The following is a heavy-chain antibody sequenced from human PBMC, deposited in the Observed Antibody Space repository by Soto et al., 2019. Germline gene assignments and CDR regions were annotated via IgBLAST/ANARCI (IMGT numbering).Heavy chain of an antibody. CDR1: GYTFTSYA. Sequence: QVQLVQSGAEEKKPGASVKVSCKASGYTFTSYAMHWVRQAPGQRLEWMGWINAGNGNTKYSQKFQERVIIRRDTSASTAYMELSSLRAEDTAVYYCARSIVVVTALDYWGQGTLVTVSS. CDR3: ARSIVVVTALDY. CDR2: INAGNGNT. J-gene: IGHJ4*02. D-gene: IGHD2-21*02. V-gene: IGHV1-3*05.